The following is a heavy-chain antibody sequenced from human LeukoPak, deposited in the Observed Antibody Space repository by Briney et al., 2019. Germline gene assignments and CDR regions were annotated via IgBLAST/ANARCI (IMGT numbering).Heavy chain of an antibody. J-gene: IGHJ5*02. CDR2: ISYDGSNK. Sequence: GRSLRLSCAASGFTFSSYAMHWVRQAPGKGLEWVAVISYDGSNKYYADSVKGRFTISRDNSKNTLYPQMNSLRAEDTAVYYCARDTVVVVAATPFSNWFDPWGQGTLVTVSS. CDR1: GFTFSSYA. CDR3: ARDTVVVVAATPFSNWFDP. V-gene: IGHV3-30-3*01. D-gene: IGHD2-15*01.